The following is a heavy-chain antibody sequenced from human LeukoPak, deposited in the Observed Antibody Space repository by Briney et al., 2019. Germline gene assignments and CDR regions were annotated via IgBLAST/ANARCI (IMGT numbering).Heavy chain of an antibody. CDR2: IYYSGST. CDR3: AGQGVAAAGTSRFDY. D-gene: IGHD6-13*01. V-gene: IGHV4-59*08. CDR1: GGSISSYY. J-gene: IGHJ4*02. Sequence: SETLSLTCTVPGGSISSYYWSWIRQPPGKGLEWIGYIYYSGSTNYNPSLMSRVTISVDTSKNQFSLKLSSVTAADTAVYYCAGQGVAAAGTSRFDYWGQGTLVTVSS.